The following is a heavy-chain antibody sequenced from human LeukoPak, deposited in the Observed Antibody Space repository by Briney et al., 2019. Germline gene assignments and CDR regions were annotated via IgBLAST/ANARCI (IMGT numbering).Heavy chain of an antibody. D-gene: IGHD3-22*01. CDR3: AREFFLTRNYYDSSGYYYFDY. CDR1: GFTFSSYG. CDR2: ISYDGSNK. Sequence: PGRSLRLSCAASGFTFSSYGMHWVRQAPGKGLEWVAVISYDGSNKYYADSVKGRFTISRDNSKNTLYLQMNSLRAEDTAVYYCAREFFLTRNYYDSSGYYYFDYWGQGTLVTVSS. J-gene: IGHJ4*02. V-gene: IGHV3-30*03.